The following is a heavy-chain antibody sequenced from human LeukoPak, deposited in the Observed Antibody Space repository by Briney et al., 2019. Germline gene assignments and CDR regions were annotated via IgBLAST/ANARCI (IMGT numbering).Heavy chain of an antibody. J-gene: IGHJ6*02. Sequence: PSETLSLTCTVSGGSISSSSYYWGWIRQPPGKGLEWIGSIYYSGSTYYNPSLKSRVTISVDTSKNQFSLKLSSVTAADTAVYYCARDSGSYFYYYYYGMDVWGQGTTVTVSS. D-gene: IGHD1-26*01. CDR1: GGSISSSSYY. CDR3: ARDSGSYFYYYYYGMDV. CDR2: IYYSGST. V-gene: IGHV4-39*02.